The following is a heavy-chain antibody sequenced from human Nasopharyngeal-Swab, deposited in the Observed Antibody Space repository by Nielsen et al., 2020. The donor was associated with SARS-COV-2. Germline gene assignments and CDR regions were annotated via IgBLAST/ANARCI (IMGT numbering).Heavy chain of an antibody. D-gene: IGHD3-10*01. Sequence: GGSLRLSCAASGFTFSSYAMHWVRQAPGKGLEYVSAISSNGGSTYYANSVKGRFTISRDNSKNTLYLQMGSLRSDDTAVYYCARDIFWGYYGSGTNSHQRWGMDVWGQGTTVTVSS. V-gene: IGHV3-64*01. CDR1: GFTFSSYA. CDR2: ISSNGGST. J-gene: IGHJ6*02. CDR3: ARDIFWGYYGSGTNSHQRWGMDV.